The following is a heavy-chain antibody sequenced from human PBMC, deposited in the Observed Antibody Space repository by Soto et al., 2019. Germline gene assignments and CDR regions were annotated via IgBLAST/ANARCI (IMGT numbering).Heavy chain of an antibody. CDR2: ISSTSSTI. D-gene: IGHD3-3*01. J-gene: IGHJ1*01. CDR1: GFTFSSYC. CDR3: ARGYYDFWSAVVQH. V-gene: IGHV3-48*01. Sequence: EVQLVESGGGLVQPGGSLRLSCAASGFTFSSYCMNWVRQAPGKGLEWISYISSTSSTIHYADSVTGRFTISRDNAKNSLYVQMNSLRAEDTAVHYCARGYYDFWSAVVQHWGQGTLVTVSS.